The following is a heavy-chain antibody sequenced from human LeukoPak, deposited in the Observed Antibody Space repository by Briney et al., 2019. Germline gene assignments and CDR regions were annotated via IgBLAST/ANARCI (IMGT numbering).Heavy chain of an antibody. J-gene: IGHJ3*02. Sequence: RPSQTLSLTCTVSGGSISRGSYYWSWLRQRAGKGPEWLWRIYTRGSTNYNPSLTSRDTISVDKSKNQSYLKLSSVTAADTAVYYCARGGYWGPDAFDIWGQGTMVTVSS. D-gene: IGHD7-27*01. CDR2: IYTRGST. V-gene: IGHV4-61*02. CDR3: ARGGYWGPDAFDI. CDR1: GGSISRGSYY.